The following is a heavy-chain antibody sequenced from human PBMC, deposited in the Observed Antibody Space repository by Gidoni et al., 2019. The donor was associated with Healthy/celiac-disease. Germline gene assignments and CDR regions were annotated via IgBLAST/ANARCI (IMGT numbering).Heavy chain of an antibody. CDR1: GFTFSSYA. CDR3: ARVDGSGGCFDI. CDR2: ISYDGSNK. V-gene: IGHV3-30-3*01. J-gene: IGHJ3*02. Sequence: QVQLVESGGGVVQPGRSLRLSCQAAGFTFSSYAMHWVRQAPGKGLEWVAVISYDGSNKYYADSVKVRFTISRDNSKNTLYLQMNSLRAEDTAVYYCARVDGSGGCFDIWGQGTMVTVSS. D-gene: IGHD2-15*01.